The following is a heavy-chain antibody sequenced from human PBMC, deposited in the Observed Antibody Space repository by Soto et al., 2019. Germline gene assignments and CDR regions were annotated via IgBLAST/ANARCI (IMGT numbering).Heavy chain of an antibody. J-gene: IGHJ4*02. CDR2: VDYTGSYT. D-gene: IGHD5-12*01. CDR1: GFPFSGFA. Sequence: EVQLLESGGGLVQPGGSLRLSCAASGFPFSGFAMNWVRQPPGKGLEWVSSVDYTGSYTFYAASVKGRFTISRDNYKKMVYLELNSLRAEDTVVYYCAKRSGGFSEFDYWGQGTLVIVSS. CDR3: AKRSGGFSEFDY. V-gene: IGHV3-23*01.